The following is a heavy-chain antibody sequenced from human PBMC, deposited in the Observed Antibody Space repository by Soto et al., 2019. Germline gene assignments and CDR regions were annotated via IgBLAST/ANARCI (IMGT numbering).Heavy chain of an antibody. D-gene: IGHD6-6*01. V-gene: IGHV3-21*01. CDR2: ISSSSSYI. CDR3: PTFYLSYSSYY. J-gene: IGHJ4*02. CDR1: GFTFSSYS. Sequence: GGSLRLSCAASGFTFSSYSMNCVRHAPGKGLEWVSSISSSSSYIYYADSVKGRFTISRDNAKNSLYLQMNSLRAEDTAVYYCPTFYLSYSSYYWGQVTLVIVSS.